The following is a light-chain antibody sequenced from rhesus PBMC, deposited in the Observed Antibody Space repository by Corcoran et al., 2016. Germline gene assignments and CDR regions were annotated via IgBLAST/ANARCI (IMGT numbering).Light chain of an antibody. V-gene: IGKV1-21*01. CDR1: QGISRW. CDR2: KAS. J-gene: IGKJ2*01. Sequence: DIQMTQSPSSLSASVGDRVTITCRASQGISRWLAWYQQKPGKAPKRLIYKASSLQRGVRSRFSGSGSGPDSNLTISSLLPEDFASYYCQQYNSAPMYSFGQGTKVYIK. CDR3: QQYNSAPMYS.